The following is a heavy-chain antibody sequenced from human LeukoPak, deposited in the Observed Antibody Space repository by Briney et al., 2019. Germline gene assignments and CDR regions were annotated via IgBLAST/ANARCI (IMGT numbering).Heavy chain of an antibody. CDR3: ARDKTTDYYGSGSLDY. D-gene: IGHD3-10*01. J-gene: IGHJ4*02. Sequence: SVKVSCKASGGTFSSYAISWVRQAPGQGLEWMGGIIPIFGTANYAQKFQGRVTITADESTSTAYMELSSLRSEDTAVYYCARDKTTDYYGSGSLDYWGQGTLVTVSS. CDR2: IIPIFGTA. CDR1: GGTFSSYA. V-gene: IGHV1-69*01.